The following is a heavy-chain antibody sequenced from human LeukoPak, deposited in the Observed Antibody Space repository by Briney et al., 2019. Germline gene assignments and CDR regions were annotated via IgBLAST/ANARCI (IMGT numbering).Heavy chain of an antibody. D-gene: IGHD2-15*01. CDR3: ARGADGVSSNSRGWFDP. CDR1: GFTFDDYG. Sequence: GGSLRLSCVASGFTFDDYGISWVRRAPGKGLEWVSSISTSSSYIYYADSVRGRFTISRDNAKNSLYLQMNSLRAEDTAVYSCARGADGVSSNSRGWFDPWGQGTLVTVSS. J-gene: IGHJ5*02. CDR2: ISTSSSYI. V-gene: IGHV3-21*01.